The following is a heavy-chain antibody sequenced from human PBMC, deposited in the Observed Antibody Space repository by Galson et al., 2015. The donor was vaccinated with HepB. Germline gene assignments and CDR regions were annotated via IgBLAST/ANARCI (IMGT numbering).Heavy chain of an antibody. V-gene: IGHV1-2*06. CDR3: AREVVTYCGGDCSDAFDI. J-gene: IGHJ3*02. CDR1: GYTFTDYY. CDR2: INPDSGDT. Sequence: SVKVSCKASGYTFTDYYMHWVRQAPGQGLEWMGRINPDSGDTNYAQDFQGRVTLTRDTSISTAYMELTRLISDDTAVYYCAREVVTYCGGDCSDAFDIRGQGTMVTVSS. D-gene: IGHD2-21*01.